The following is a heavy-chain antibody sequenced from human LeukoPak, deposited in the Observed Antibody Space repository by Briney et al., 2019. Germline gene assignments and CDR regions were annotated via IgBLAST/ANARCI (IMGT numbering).Heavy chain of an antibody. Sequence: PSETLSLTCTVSGGSISSYYWSWIRQPPGKGLEWIGYIYYSGSTNYNSSLKSRVTISLDTSKNQYSLKLSSVTAADTAVYYCARANYYSDSSGYSYYSYYYMDVWGKGTTVTISS. J-gene: IGHJ6*03. CDR1: GGSISSYY. CDR2: IYYSGST. V-gene: IGHV4-59*01. D-gene: IGHD3-22*01. CDR3: ARANYYSDSSGYSYYSYYYMDV.